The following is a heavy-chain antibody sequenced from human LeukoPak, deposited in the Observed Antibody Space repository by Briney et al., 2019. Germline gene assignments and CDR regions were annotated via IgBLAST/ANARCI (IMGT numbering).Heavy chain of an antibody. D-gene: IGHD7-27*01. CDR1: GYTFTSYD. Sequence: ASVKVSRKASGYTFTSYDINWVRQATGQGLEWMGWMHPNSGDTGYVQKFQGRVTMTRSTSISTAYMELSSLRSEDTAVYYCARGPGGTGSLFDYWGQGTPVTVSS. J-gene: IGHJ4*02. CDR2: MHPNSGDT. CDR3: ARGPGGTGSLFDY. V-gene: IGHV1-8*01.